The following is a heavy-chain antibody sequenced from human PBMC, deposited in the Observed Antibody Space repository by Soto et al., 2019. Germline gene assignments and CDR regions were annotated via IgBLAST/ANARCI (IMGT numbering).Heavy chain of an antibody. CDR2: IYHSGST. V-gene: IGHV4-30-2*01. J-gene: IGHJ5*02. D-gene: IGHD3-3*01. CDR3: ARNRPFFGHTFDP. Sequence: PSETLSLTCAVSGGSISSGGYSWSWIRQPPGKGLEWIGYIYHSGSTYYNPSLKSRVTISVDRSKNQFSLKLSSVTAADTAVYYCARNRPFFGHTFDPWGQGTLVTVSS. CDR1: GGSISSGGYS.